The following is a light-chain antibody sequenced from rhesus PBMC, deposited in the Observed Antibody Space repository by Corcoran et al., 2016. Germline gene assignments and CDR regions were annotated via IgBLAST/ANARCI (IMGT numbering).Light chain of an antibody. CDR1: QGISNY. Sequence: DIQMTQSPSSLSASVGDIVTITCRASQGISNYLSWYQTKPRKAPKRRIFAALSLESGVPSRFSGSGSGTACTLTISSLQPEDFAAYCCLQYNSKPYSFGQGTKVEIK. V-gene: IGKV1-36*01. J-gene: IGKJ2*01. CDR3: LQYNSKPYS. CDR2: AAL.